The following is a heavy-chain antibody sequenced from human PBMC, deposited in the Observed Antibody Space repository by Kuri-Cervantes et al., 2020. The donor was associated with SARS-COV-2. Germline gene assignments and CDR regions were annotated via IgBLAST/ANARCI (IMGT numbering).Heavy chain of an antibody. Sequence: GSLRLSCTVSGGSISSCYWSWIRQPPGKGLEWIGEINHSGSTNYNPSLKSRVTISVDASKDQFSLKLSSVTAADTAVYYCARVCAATDYYYGMDVWGQGTTVTVSS. CDR1: GGSISSCY. CDR3: ARVCAATDYYYGMDV. V-gene: IGHV4-34*01. CDR2: INHSGST. J-gene: IGHJ6*02. D-gene: IGHD6-13*01.